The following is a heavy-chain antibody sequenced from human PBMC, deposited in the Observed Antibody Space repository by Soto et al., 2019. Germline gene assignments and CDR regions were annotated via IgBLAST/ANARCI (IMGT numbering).Heavy chain of an antibody. CDR3: ARDGNDSSGWSPGGDYFDY. Sequence: ASVKVSCKASGYTFTSYYMHWVRQAPGQGLEWMGIINPSGGSTSYAQKFQGRVTMTRDTSTSTVYMELSSLRSEDTAVYYCARDGNDSSGWSPGGDYFDYWGQGTLVTVSS. D-gene: IGHD6-19*01. CDR1: GYTFTSYY. CDR2: INPSGGST. V-gene: IGHV1-46*01. J-gene: IGHJ4*02.